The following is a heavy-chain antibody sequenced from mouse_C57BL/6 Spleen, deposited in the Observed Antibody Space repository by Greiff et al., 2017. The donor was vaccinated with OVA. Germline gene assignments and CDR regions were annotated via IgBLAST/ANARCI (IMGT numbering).Heavy chain of an antibody. V-gene: IGHV1-55*01. D-gene: IGHD1-1*01. Sequence: VQLQQSGAELVKPGASVKMSCKASGYTFTSYWITWVKQRPGQGLEWIGDIYPGSGSTNYNEKFKSKATLTVDTSSSTAYMQLSSLTSEDSAVYNCARPYYSYGSSYGYWGQGTTLTVSS. CDR3: ARPYYSYGSSYGY. CDR2: IYPGSGST. J-gene: IGHJ2*01. CDR1: GYTFTSYW.